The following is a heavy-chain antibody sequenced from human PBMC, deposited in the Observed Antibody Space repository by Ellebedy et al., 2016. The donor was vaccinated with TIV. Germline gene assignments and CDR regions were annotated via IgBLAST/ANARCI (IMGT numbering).Heavy chain of an antibody. CDR1: GFTFSDYD. CDR3: ARVGFTVTSDGYYYHGMDV. CDR2: IGTAEDT. Sequence: PGGSLRLSCVASGFTFSDYDMHWVRQAAGRGLEWVSAIGTAEDTFYAASMQGRFTISRENAKNSLYLQMNSLKVGDTAVYYCARVGFTVTSDGYYYHGMDVWGQGTRVTVSS. D-gene: IGHD4-17*01. V-gene: IGHV3-13*01. J-gene: IGHJ6*02.